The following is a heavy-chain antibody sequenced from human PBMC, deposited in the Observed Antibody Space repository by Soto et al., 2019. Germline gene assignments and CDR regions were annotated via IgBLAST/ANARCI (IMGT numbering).Heavy chain of an antibody. CDR1: GGSISSSSYY. J-gene: IGHJ4*02. V-gene: IGHV4-39*01. CDR3: ATLKEDYGVGIYFDY. D-gene: IGHD4-17*01. CDR2: IYYSGST. Sequence: SETLSLTCTVSGGSISSSSYYWGWIRQPPGKGLEWIGSIYYSGSTYYNPSLKSRVTISVDTSKNQFSLKLSSVTAADTAVYYCATLKEDYGVGIYFDYWGKGTLVTVAS.